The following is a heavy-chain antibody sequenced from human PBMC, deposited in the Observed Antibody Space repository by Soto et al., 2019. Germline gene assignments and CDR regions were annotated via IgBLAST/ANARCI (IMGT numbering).Heavy chain of an antibody. V-gene: IGHV4-4*02. J-gene: IGHJ4*02. Sequence: QVQLQESGPGLVKPSGTLSLTCAVSGGSISSSNWWSWVRQPPGKGLEWFGEIYHSGSTNYNPSLKCRVTISVDKSKNQFSLKLSSVTAADTAVYYCARGYDFWSGYSPGWGQGTLVTVSS. CDR1: GGSISSSNW. CDR3: ARGYDFWSGYSPG. D-gene: IGHD3-3*01. CDR2: IYHSGST.